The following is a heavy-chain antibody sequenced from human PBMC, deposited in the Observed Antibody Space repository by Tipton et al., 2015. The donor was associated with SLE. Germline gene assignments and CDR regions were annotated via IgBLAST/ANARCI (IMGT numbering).Heavy chain of an antibody. Sequence: SLRLSCAASGFTFSSYAMHWVRQAPGKGLEWLAFISYDGSNNYYADSVKGRFTISRDNSKNTLYLQMNSLRAEDRAVYYCANRGGYWGQGTLVTGSS. V-gene: IGHV3-30-3*01. CDR1: GFTFSSYA. CDR2: ISYDGSNN. D-gene: IGHD1-14*01. CDR3: ANRGGY. J-gene: IGHJ4*02.